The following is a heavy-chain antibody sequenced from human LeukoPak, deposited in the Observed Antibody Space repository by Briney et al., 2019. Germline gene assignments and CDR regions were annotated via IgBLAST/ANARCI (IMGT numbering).Heavy chain of an antibody. V-gene: IGHV6-1*01. CDR1: GDSVSSASAA. CDR2: TYYRSEWYS. J-gene: IGHJ6*02. D-gene: IGHD7-27*01. Sequence: SQTLSLTCATSGDSVSSASAAWHWIRQSPSRGLEWLGRTYYRSEWYSDSAVSVKSRITINPDTSKNQFSLQLNSVTPEDTAVYYCAREPNLGYYYYGMDVWGQGTTVTVSS. CDR3: AREPNLGYYYYGMDV.